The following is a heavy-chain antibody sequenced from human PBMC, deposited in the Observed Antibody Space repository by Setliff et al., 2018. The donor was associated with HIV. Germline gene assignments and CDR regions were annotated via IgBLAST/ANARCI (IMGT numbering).Heavy chain of an antibody. D-gene: IGHD3-22*01. CDR1: GFRFGDYG. CDR2: IRSRSYGGTI. V-gene: IGHV3-49*04. Sequence: PGGSLRLSCTASGFRFGDYGMSWVRQAPGKGLEWISFIRSRSYGGTIEYAASVRGRFTISRDDSKSIAYLQLNNLKIEDTAVYYCTKPYYYDSSGGDYFDHWGQGALVTVSS. CDR3: TKPYYYDSSGGDYFDH. J-gene: IGHJ4*02.